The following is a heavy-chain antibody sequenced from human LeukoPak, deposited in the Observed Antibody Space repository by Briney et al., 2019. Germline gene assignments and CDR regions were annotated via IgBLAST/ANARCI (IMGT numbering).Heavy chain of an antibody. CDR3: ARELRPGRHDYSLGLDY. CDR2: ISSSSSYI. Sequence: GGSLRLSCAASGFTFSSYSMNWVRQAPGKGLEWVSSISSSSSYIYYADSVKGRFTISSDNAKNSLYLQMNSLRAEDTAVYYCARELRPGRHDYSLGLDYWGQGTLVTVSS. J-gene: IGHJ4*02. V-gene: IGHV3-21*01. CDR1: GFTFSSYS. D-gene: IGHD4-11*01.